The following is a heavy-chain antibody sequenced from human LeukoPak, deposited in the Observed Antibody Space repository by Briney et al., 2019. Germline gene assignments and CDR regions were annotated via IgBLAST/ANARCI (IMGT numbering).Heavy chain of an antibody. J-gene: IGHJ4*02. D-gene: IGHD3-16*01. CDR3: ARSNGGVTYFDY. V-gene: IGHV2-70*04. CDR1: GFSLHTRGKR. Sequence: SGPTLVNPTQTLTLTCTFSGFSLHTRGKRVSWIRQPPGKALEWLARIDWDDDKFYSTSLKTRLTISKDTSKNQVVLIMTNMVPVDTATYYCARSNGGVTYFDYWGQGTLVTVSS. CDR2: IDWDDDK.